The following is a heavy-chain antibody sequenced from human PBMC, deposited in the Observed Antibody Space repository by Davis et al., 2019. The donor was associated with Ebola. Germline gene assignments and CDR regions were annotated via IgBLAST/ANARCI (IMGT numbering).Heavy chain of an antibody. V-gene: IGHV3-11*06. Sequence: GESLKISCAACGFTFSSYWMSWIRQVPGKGLEWVSYSGGRSLQTSYADSVKGRFTISGDSASNSLYLQMNSLRVEDTAVYYCARAFYDSSGYHWFDPWGQGTLVTVSS. CDR3: ARAFYDSSGYHWFDP. CDR2: SGGRSLQT. CDR1: GFTFSSYW. D-gene: IGHD3-22*01. J-gene: IGHJ5*02.